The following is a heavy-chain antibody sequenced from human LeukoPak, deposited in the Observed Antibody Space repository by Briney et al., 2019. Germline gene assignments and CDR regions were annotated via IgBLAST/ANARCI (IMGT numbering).Heavy chain of an antibody. CDR1: GYTFTSYG. Sequence: ASVKVSCKASGYTFTSYGISCVRQAPGQGLEWMGWISAYNGNTNYAQKLQGRVTMTTDTSTSTAYMELRSLRSDDTAVYYCARVTPGGYEGFDWLENFDYWGQGTLVTVSS. D-gene: IGHD3-9*01. CDR3: ARVTPGGYEGFDWLENFDY. V-gene: IGHV1-18*04. J-gene: IGHJ4*02. CDR2: ISAYNGNT.